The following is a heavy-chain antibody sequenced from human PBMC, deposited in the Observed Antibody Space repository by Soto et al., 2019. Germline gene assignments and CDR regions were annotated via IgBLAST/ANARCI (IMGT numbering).Heavy chain of an antibody. CDR3: ARYYRFDVDYFDY. D-gene: IGHD4-4*01. J-gene: IGHJ4*02. V-gene: IGHV4-30-2*01. CDR1: GGSISSGGYS. Sequence: SETLSLTCAVSGGSISSGGYSWSWIRQPPGKGLEWIGYIYHSGSTYYNPSLKSRVTISVDRSKNQFSLKLSSVTAADTAVYYWARYYRFDVDYFDYWGQGTLVTVSS. CDR2: IYHSGST.